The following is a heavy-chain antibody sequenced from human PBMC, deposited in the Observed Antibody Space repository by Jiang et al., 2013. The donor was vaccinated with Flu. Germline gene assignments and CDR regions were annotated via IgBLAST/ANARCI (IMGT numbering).Heavy chain of an antibody. CDR3: ARDAQAGPYYYDSSGYYFDY. CDR2: IWYDGSNK. CDR1: GFTFSSYG. J-gene: IGHJ4*02. V-gene: IGHV3-33*01. Sequence: VQLVESGGGVVQPGRSLRLSCAASGFTFSSYGMHWVRQAPGKGLEWVAVIWYDGSNKYYADSVKGRFTISRDNSKNTLYLQMNSLRAEDTAVYYCARDAQAGPYYYDSSGYYFDYWGQGTLVTVSS. D-gene: IGHD3-22*01.